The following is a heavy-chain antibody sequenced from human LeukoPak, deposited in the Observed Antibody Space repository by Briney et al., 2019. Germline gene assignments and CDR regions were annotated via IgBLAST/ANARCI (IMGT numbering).Heavy chain of an antibody. D-gene: IGHD3-10*01. CDR2: ISGSGGSA. V-gene: IGHV3-23*01. CDR3: AKDPRVHGSGSYYFDY. CDR1: GFAFSSYA. J-gene: IGHJ4*02. Sequence: GGSLRLSCAASGFAFSSYAMSWVRQAPGKGLEWVSGISGSGGSAYSADFVKGRFTISRDNSKSTLYLQVDSLRAEDTAVYYCAKDPRVHGSGSYYFDYWGQGALVTVSS.